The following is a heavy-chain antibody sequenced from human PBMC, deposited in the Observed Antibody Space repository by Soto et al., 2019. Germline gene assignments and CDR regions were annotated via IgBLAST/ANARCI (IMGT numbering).Heavy chain of an antibody. CDR3: ARDRTEFWPQDFDY. V-gene: IGHV3-48*01. CDR2: IGIGSSTK. J-gene: IGHJ4*02. D-gene: IGHD3-10*01. CDR1: GFTFRNYG. Sequence: PVGSLRLSCAASGFTFRNYGMNWVRQAPGKGLEWVSYIGIGSSTKYYADSVKGRFTISRDNAKNSLYLQMNSLRAEDTAVYYCARDRTEFWPQDFDYWGQGTLVTVSS.